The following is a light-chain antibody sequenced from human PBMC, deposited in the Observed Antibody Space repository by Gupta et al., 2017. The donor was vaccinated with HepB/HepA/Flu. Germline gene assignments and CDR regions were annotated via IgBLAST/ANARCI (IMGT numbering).Light chain of an antibody. CDR2: LGS. J-gene: IGKJ5*01. CDR3: MQALQTPIT. V-gene: IGKV2-28*01. CDR1: QSLLHRNGYNY. Sequence: VLSPSRLSMPVTPGEPASISCRSSQSLLHRNGYNYLDWYLQKPGQSPQLLIYLGSNRASGVPDRFSGSGSGTDFTLEISRVEAEDVGVYYCMQALQTPITFGQGTQVEIK.